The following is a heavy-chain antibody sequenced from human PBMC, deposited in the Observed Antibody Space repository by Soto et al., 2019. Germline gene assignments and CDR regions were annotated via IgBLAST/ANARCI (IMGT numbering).Heavy chain of an antibody. CDR3: ARINPLMEVVII. Sequence: SETLSLTCTVSGGSISSSSYYWGWIRQPPGKGLEWIGSIYYSGNTYHNPSLKSRVTISIDTSKNQFSLKKSSVTAADTAVYYCARINPLMEVVIIWGQGTLVTVSS. V-gene: IGHV4-39*01. CDR1: GGSISSSSYY. J-gene: IGHJ4*02. D-gene: IGHD3-22*01. CDR2: IYYSGNT.